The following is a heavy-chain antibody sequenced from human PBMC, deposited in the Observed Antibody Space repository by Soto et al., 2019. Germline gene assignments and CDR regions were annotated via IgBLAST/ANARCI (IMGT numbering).Heavy chain of an antibody. CDR2: IRSKAYGGTT. D-gene: IGHD7-27*01. CDR3: SRWGSAFDI. V-gene: IGHV3-49*04. CDR1: GFTFGDYA. J-gene: IGHJ3*02. Sequence: GGSLRLSCTASGFTFGDYAMSWVRQAPGKGLEWVGFIRSKAYGGTTEYAASVKGRFTISRDDSKSIAYLQMNSLKTEDTAVYYCSRWGSAFDIWGQGTMVTVSS.